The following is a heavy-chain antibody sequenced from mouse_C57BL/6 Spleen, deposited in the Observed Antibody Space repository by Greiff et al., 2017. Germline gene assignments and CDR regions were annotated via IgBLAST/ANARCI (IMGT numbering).Heavy chain of an antibody. J-gene: IGHJ2*01. CDR1: GYTFTDYN. CDR3: ARNYGSRLYYFDY. V-gene: IGHV1-18*01. CDR2: INPNNGGT. Sequence: EVQLQESGPELVKPGASVKIPCKASGYTFTDYNMDWVKQSHGKSLEWIGDINPNNGGTIYNQKFKGKATLTVDKSSSTAYMELRSLTSEDTAVYYCARNYGSRLYYFDYWGQGTTLTVSS. D-gene: IGHD1-1*01.